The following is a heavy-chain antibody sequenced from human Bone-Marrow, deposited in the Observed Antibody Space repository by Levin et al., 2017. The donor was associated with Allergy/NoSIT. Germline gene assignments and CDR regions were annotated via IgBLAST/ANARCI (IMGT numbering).Heavy chain of an antibody. CDR1: GDYINRGGYS. J-gene: IGHJ5*02. D-gene: IGHD2-21*01. V-gene: IGHV4-30-2*01. CDR3: SRASCRRGDGDSSDGGYHWFDT. Sequence: LRLSCSVSGDYINRGGYSWSWLRQPPGKGLEWIGYVFHSGRTSYNPSLEGRVTISLDRSDNHFALRLSPVTAADTAGYSCSRASCRRGDGDSSDGGYHWFDTWGQGARVTVSS. CDR2: VFHSGRT.